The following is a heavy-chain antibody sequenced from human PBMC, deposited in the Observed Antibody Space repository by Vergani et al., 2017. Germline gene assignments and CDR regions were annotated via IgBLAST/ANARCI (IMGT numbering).Heavy chain of an antibody. CDR3: TRPYYDFWSVYPQSYYYYGMDG. V-gene: IGHV3-73*01. CDR1: GFTFSGSA. Sequence: EVQLVESGGGLVQPGGSLKLSCAASGFTFSGSAMHWVRQASGKGLEWVGRIRSKAYSSATAYAASVKDRFTISRGDSKNTAYLQMNSLKTEDTAVYYGTRPYYDFWSVYPQSYYYYGMDGWGEGTTVTVSS. D-gene: IGHD3-3*01. J-gene: IGHJ6*01. CDR2: IRSKAYSSAT.